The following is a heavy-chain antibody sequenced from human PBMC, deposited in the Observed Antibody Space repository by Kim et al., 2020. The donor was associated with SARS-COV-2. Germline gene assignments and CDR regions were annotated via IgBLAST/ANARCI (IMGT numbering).Heavy chain of an antibody. Sequence: KFQGRVTMTEDTSTDTAYMELSSLRSEDTAVYYCATQPFYGSRFSYGMDVWGQGTTVTVSS. V-gene: IGHV1-24*01. D-gene: IGHD3-10*01. CDR3: ATQPFYGSRFSYGMDV. J-gene: IGHJ6*02.